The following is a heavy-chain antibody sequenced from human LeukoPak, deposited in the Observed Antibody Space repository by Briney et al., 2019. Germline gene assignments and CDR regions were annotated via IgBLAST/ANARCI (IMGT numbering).Heavy chain of an antibody. V-gene: IGHV3-23*01. J-gene: IGHJ4*02. D-gene: IGHD2-15*01. Sequence: GGSLRLSCAASGFTFNNYAMSWVRQAPGKGLEWVSAISGSGGSTYYADSVKGRFTISRDNSKNTLYLQMNSLRAEDTAVYYCAKAGAVVVVAAKYFDYWGQGTLVTVSS. CDR3: AKAGAVVVVAAKYFDY. CDR2: ISGSGGST. CDR1: GFTFNNYA.